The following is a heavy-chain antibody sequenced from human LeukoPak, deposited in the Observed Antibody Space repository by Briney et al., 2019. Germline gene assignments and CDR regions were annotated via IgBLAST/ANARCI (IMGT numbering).Heavy chain of an antibody. V-gene: IGHV3-21*01. Sequence: GGSLRLSCAASGFTFGINSMNWVRQAPGKGLEWVSSISSSSSYIYYADSVKGRFTISRDNAKNSLYLQMNSLRAEDTAVYYCARDLGGWFDPRGQGTLVTVSS. CDR1: GFTFGINS. J-gene: IGHJ5*02. CDR2: ISSSSSYI. CDR3: ARDLGGWFDP.